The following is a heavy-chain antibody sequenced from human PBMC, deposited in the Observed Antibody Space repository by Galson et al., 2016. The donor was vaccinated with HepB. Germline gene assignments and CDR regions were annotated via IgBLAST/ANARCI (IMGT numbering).Heavy chain of an antibody. D-gene: IGHD2-2*01. V-gene: IGHV4-34*12. CDR2: IIHSGTT. J-gene: IGHJ6*02. CDR3: ARARYQLLDDRQSHYYYGMDV. CDR1: GGTFSGYF. Sequence: ETLSLTCAVYGGTFSGYFWSWVRRPPGKGLEWIGEIIHSGTTTYNPSLKSRVTISVDTSKNQFSLRLSSVTAADPAVYYCARARYQLLDDRQSHYYYGMDVWGQGTRVTVPS.